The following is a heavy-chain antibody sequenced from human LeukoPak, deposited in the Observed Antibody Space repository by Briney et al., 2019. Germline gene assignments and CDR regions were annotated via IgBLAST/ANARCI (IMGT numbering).Heavy chain of an antibody. V-gene: IGHV3-53*01. CDR3: ARAVTGGYSLDFYFDF. Sequence: GGSLRLSCAAYDFTVASTYMSWLGQAPGKGLEWVSTIYRSGNTFYADSVKGRFTISRDTSMNTLNLEMNSLGVEDTAVYYCARAVTGGYSLDFYFDFWGQGTLVTVSS. CDR2: IYRSGNT. J-gene: IGHJ4*02. CDR1: DFTVASTY. D-gene: IGHD5-18*01.